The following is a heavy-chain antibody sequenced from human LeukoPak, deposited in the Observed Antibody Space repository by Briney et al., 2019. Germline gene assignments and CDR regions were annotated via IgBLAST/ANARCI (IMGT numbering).Heavy chain of an antibody. J-gene: IGHJ6*03. D-gene: IGHD2-15*01. CDR3: ARGYGMVAVTEYMDV. V-gene: IGHV3-11*04. CDR1: GFTFSDYY. Sequence: GGSLRLSCAASGFTFSDYYISWIRQAPGKGLEWVSYISSSGSTIYYADSVKGRFTISRDNAKKSLYLQMNSLRAEDTAVYYCARGYGMVAVTEYMDVWGKGTRVTVSS. CDR2: ISSSGSTI.